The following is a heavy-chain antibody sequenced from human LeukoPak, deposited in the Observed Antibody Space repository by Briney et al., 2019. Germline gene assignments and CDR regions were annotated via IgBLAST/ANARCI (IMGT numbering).Heavy chain of an antibody. J-gene: IGHJ4*02. Sequence: GGSLRLSCAASGFTFSSYSMNWVRQAPGKGLMWVSVICSGGTTYYADSVKGRFTVSTDNSKNTLYLQMNSLRPEDTAVYYCARDSPRTGGGGSHFDYWGQGALVTVSS. V-gene: IGHV3-66*01. D-gene: IGHD1-1*01. CDR2: ICSGGTT. CDR1: GFTFSSYS. CDR3: ARDSPRTGGGGSHFDY.